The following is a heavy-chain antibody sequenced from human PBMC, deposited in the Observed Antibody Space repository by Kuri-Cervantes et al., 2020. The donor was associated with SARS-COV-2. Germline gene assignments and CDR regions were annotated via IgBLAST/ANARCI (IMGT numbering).Heavy chain of an antibody. J-gene: IGHJ4*02. CDR1: GFTFSSYW. CDR2: ISSSGSTI. V-gene: IGHV3-48*04. Sequence: GGSLRLSCAASGFTFSSYWMHWVRQAPGKGLEWVSYISSSGSTIYYADSVKGRFTISRDNAKNSLYLQMNSLRAEDTAVYYCARVDPPLIDSSGLTGIDYWGQGTLVTVSS. CDR3: ARVDPPLIDSSGLTGIDY. D-gene: IGHD6-19*01.